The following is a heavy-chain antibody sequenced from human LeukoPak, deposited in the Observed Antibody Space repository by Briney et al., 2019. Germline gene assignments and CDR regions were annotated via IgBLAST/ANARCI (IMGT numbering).Heavy chain of an antibody. D-gene: IGHD3-10*01. CDR3: ARGDYYGSGSSPRHDY. CDR2: IYHSGST. J-gene: IGHJ4*02. Sequence: SETLSLTCAVSGYSISSGYYWGWIRQPPGKGLEWIGSIYHSGSTYYNPSLKSRVNISVDTSKNQFSLKLSSVTAADTAVYYCARGDYYGSGSSPRHDYWGQGTLVTVSS. V-gene: IGHV4-38-2*01. CDR1: GYSISSGYY.